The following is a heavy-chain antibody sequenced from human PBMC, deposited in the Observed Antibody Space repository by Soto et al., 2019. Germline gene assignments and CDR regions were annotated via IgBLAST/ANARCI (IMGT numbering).Heavy chain of an antibody. CDR2: IGTYNGKT. J-gene: IGHJ5*02. Sequence: QVQLVQSGTEVKKPGASVKVSCKASGYTLTSYGITWVRQAPGQGLEWMGWIGTYNGKTDYLQKFQGRVTMTTDTSTTTAYMELRSLRSDDTAVYYCARDSSIGYDTWGQGTIVTVSS. CDR3: ARDSSIGYDT. D-gene: IGHD3-22*01. V-gene: IGHV1-18*01. CDR1: GYTLTSYG.